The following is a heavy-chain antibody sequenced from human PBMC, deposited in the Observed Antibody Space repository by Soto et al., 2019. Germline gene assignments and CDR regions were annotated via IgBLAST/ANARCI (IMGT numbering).Heavy chain of an antibody. J-gene: IGHJ6*03. CDR3: ARVEYSYPPNYYYMDV. CDR2: ISSSSSYI. D-gene: IGHD6-6*01. Sequence: GGSLRLSCAASGFTFSSYSMNWVRQAPGKGLEWVSSISSSSSYIYYADSVKGRFTISRDNAKNSLYLQMNSLRAEDTAVYYCARVEYSYPPNYYYMDVWGKGTTVTVSS. V-gene: IGHV3-21*01. CDR1: GFTFSSYS.